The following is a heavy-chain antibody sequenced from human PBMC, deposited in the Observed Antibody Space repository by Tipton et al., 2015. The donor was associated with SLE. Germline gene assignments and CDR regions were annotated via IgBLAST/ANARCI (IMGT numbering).Heavy chain of an antibody. CDR1: GFTFSSYG. V-gene: IGHV3-30*02. J-gene: IGHJ3*02. CDR2: IRYDGSNK. CDR3: ARDLRPYYYDSSGQGAFDI. Sequence: SLRLSCAASGFTFSSYGMHWVRQAPGKGLEWVAFIRYDGSNKYYADSVKGRFTISRDNSKNTLYLQMNSLRAEDTAVYYCARDLRPYYYDSSGQGAFDIWGQGTMVTVSS. D-gene: IGHD3-22*01.